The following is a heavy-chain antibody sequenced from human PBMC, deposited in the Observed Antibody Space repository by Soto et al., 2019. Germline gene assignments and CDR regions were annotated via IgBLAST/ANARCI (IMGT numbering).Heavy chain of an antibody. CDR1: GSTFTSYG. J-gene: IGHJ6*02. V-gene: IGHV1-18*04. CDR3: ARDRCTTDKCYTHRFDV. D-gene: IGHD2-8*01. Sequence: ASLKVSCKSSGSTFTSYGVSWVRQAPGQGLEWLGWISVYTGNTKQAQKFQDRVTLTTEASTSTAYLELRSLRSDDTAVYYCARDRCTTDKCYTHRFDVWGQGTTVTVSS. CDR2: ISVYTGNT.